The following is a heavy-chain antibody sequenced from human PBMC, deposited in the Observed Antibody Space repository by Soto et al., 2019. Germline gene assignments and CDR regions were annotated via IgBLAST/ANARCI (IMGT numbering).Heavy chain of an antibody. CDR3: AKDAPYFDY. J-gene: IGHJ4*02. CDR2: ISYDGSNK. V-gene: IGHV3-30*18. Sequence: QVQLVESGGGVVQPGRSLRLSCAASGFTFSSYGMHWVRQAPGKGLEWVAVISYDGSNKYYADSVKGRFTISRDNSKNTLYLKMNSLRAEDTAVYYCAKDAPYFDYWGQGTLVTVSS. CDR1: GFTFSSYG.